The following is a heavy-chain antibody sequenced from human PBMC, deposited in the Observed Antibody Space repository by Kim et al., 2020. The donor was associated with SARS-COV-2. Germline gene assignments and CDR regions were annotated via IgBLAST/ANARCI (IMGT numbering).Heavy chain of an antibody. Sequence: GGSLRLSCAASGFTFSSRAMSWVRQAPGKGPEWVASVNNGGNAYYADSVKGRFTVSRDITRDTLYLQMNSLRAEDTALYFCPKDHPSSGWPAFDSWGQG. CDR1: GFTFSSRA. D-gene: IGHD6-19*01. J-gene: IGHJ4*02. CDR2: VNNGGNA. CDR3: PKDHPSSGWPAFDS. V-gene: IGHV3-23*01.